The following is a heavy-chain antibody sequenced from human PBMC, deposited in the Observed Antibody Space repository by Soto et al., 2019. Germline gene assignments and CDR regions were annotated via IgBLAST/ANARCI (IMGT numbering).Heavy chain of an antibody. CDR1: GGSISSGGYY. V-gene: IGHV4-31*03. Sequence: QVKLQESGPGLVKPSQTLSLTCTVSGGSISSGGYYWSWIRQHPGKGLEWIGYIYYSGSTYYNPSLKSRVTISVDTSKNQFSLKLSSVTAADTAGYYCSRAQYSSRWVDSRGQGTLVTVSS. D-gene: IGHD6-13*01. J-gene: IGHJ4*02. CDR2: IYYSGST. CDR3: SRAQYSSRWVDS.